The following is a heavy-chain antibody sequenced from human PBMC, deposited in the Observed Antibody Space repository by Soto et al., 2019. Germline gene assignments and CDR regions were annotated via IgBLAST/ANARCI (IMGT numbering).Heavy chain of an antibody. CDR2: ISGSGGNT. CDR3: ANSAMVRGGGWFEP. Sequence: EVQLLESGGGLVQPGGSLRLSCAASRFTFSTYAMSWVRQAPGKGLEWVSDISGSGGNTYYADSVKGRFTISRDNSKNTLYLQMNSLRAEDTAVYYCANSAMVRGGGWFEPWGQGTLVTVSS. V-gene: IGHV3-23*01. CDR1: RFTFSTYA. J-gene: IGHJ5*02. D-gene: IGHD3-10*01.